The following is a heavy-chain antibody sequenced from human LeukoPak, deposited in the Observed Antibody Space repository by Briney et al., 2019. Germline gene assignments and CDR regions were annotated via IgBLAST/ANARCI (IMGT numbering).Heavy chain of an antibody. V-gene: IGHV1-58*02. Sequence: GASVKVSCKASGFTFTSSAMQWVRQARGQRLEWIGWIVVGSGNTNYAQKFQERVTITRDMSTSTAYMELSSLRSEDTAVYYCARGLGRLPERKRAYNWFDPRGQGTLVTVSS. J-gene: IGHJ5*02. D-gene: IGHD7-27*01. CDR2: IVVGSGNT. CDR3: ARGLGRLPERKRAYNWFDP. CDR1: GFTFTSSA.